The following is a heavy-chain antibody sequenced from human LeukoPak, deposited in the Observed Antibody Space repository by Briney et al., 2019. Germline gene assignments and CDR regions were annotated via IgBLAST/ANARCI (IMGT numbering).Heavy chain of an antibody. CDR2: TSYDGSDK. D-gene: IGHD4-11*01. V-gene: IGHV3-30*18. CDR1: GFTFSNSG. J-gene: IGHJ6*03. CDR3: AKGYSNYYYYYMDV. Sequence: PGGSLRLSCAGSGFTFSNSGMHWVRQAPGKGLEWVAVTSYDGSDKYYADSVKGRFTISRDNSKNTLYLQMNSLRPEDTAVYYCAKGYSNYYYYYMDVWGKGTTVTVSS.